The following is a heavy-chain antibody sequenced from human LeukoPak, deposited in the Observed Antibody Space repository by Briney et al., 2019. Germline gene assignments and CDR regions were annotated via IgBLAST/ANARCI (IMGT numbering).Heavy chain of an antibody. V-gene: IGHV3-23*01. Sequence: GGPLSLSGAASGLTFSSEAMSWFRQAPGKGLKWVSGISDSGGSTYYADSVKGRFTISRDNSKNTLYLQMNSLRAEDTAVYYCAKEAGFSSSWYFDYWGQGTLVTVSS. D-gene: IGHD3-22*01. CDR2: ISDSGGST. J-gene: IGHJ4*02. CDR3: AKEAGFSSSWYFDY. CDR1: GLTFSSEA.